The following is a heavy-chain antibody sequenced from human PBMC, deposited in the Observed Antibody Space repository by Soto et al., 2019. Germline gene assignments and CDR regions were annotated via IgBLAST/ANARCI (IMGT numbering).Heavy chain of an antibody. Sequence: ASVKVSCKASGYTFTSYAMHWVRQAPGQRLEWMGWINAGNGNTKYSQKFQGRVTITRDTSASTAYMELSSLRSEDTAVYYCARETITVTTWYFDSWGQGTLVTVSS. D-gene: IGHD4-17*01. CDR1: GYTFTSYA. J-gene: IGHJ4*02. V-gene: IGHV1-3*01. CDR2: INAGNGNT. CDR3: ARETITVTTWYFDS.